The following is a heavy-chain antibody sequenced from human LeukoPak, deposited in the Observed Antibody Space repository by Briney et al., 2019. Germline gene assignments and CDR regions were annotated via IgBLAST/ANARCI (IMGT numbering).Heavy chain of an antibody. CDR2: IYYSGNT. CDR1: GGSISTSAYY. CDR3: ARQPALTHSHLDC. Sequence: SETLSLTCIVSGGSISTSAYYWGWIRQPPGEGLQWIGSIYYSGNTYYNSSLKSRVTISVDTSTSQFSLRLSSVTAADTAVYYCARQPALTHSHLDCWGQGTLVTVSS. J-gene: IGHJ4*02. V-gene: IGHV4-39*01.